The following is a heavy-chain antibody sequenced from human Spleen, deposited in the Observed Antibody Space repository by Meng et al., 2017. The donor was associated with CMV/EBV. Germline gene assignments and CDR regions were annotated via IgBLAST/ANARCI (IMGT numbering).Heavy chain of an antibody. CDR1: GFTFSSYA. Sequence: SGFTFSSYAMHWVRQAPGKGLEWVAVISYDGSNKYYADSMKGRFTISRDNSKNTLYLQMNSLRAEDTAVYYCARDNSWVPEYYFDYWGQGTLVTVSS. V-gene: IGHV3-30*04. J-gene: IGHJ4*02. D-gene: IGHD1-1*01. CDR3: ARDNSWVPEYYFDY. CDR2: ISYDGSNK.